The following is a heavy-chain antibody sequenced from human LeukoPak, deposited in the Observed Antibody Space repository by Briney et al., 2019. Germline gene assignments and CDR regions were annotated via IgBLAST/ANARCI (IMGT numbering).Heavy chain of an antibody. Sequence: GGSLRLSCAASGFTFSSCGMHWVRQAPGKGLEWVAFIRYDGRSTYYADSVKGRFTISRDNTKNTLYLQMNSLRAEDTAVYYCAKGPIYDILTGWRKTHNAFDIWGQGTMVTVSS. V-gene: IGHV3-30*02. CDR2: IRYDGRST. CDR1: GFTFSSCG. CDR3: AKGPIYDILTGWRKTHNAFDI. J-gene: IGHJ3*02. D-gene: IGHD3-9*01.